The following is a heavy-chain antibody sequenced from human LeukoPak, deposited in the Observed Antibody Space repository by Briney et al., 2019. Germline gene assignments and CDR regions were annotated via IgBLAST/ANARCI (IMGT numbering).Heavy chain of an antibody. CDR3: ARGATGGVFDY. CDR2: IYYSGST. V-gene: IGHV4-39*07. CDR1: GGSISSSSYY. Sequence: SETLSLTCTVSGGSISSSSYYWGWIRQPPGKGLEWIGSIYYSGSTYYNPSLKSRVTISVDTSKNQFSLKLSSVTAADTAVYYCARGATGGVFDYWGQGTLVTVSS. D-gene: IGHD4-17*01. J-gene: IGHJ4*02.